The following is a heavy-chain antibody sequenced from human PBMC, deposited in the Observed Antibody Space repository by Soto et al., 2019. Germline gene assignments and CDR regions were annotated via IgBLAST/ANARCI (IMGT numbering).Heavy chain of an antibody. CDR2: ISAYNGNT. CDR3: ARDKGFARYCSGGSCYPYYYYMDV. J-gene: IGHJ6*03. D-gene: IGHD2-15*01. CDR1: GYTFTSYG. Sequence: ASVKVSCKASGYTFTSYGISWVRQAPGQGLEWMGWISAYNGNTNYAQKLQGRVTMTTDTSTSTAYMELRSLRSDDTAVYYCARDKGFARYCSGGSCYPYYYYMDVWGKGTTVTVSS. V-gene: IGHV1-18*01.